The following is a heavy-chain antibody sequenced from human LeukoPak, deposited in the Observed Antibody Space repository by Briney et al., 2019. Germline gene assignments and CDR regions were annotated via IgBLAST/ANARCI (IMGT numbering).Heavy chain of an antibody. CDR1: GGPISSSSYY. CDR3: ARGIGGSGGWFDP. J-gene: IGHJ5*02. CDR2: IYYSGST. V-gene: IGHV4-39*07. D-gene: IGHD1-26*01. Sequence: SETLSLTCTVSGGPISSSSYYCGWIRQPPGKGLEWIGTIYYSGSTYYNPSLKSRVTISVDTSKNQFSLKLSSVTAADTAVYYCARGIGGSGGWFDPWGQGTLVTVSS.